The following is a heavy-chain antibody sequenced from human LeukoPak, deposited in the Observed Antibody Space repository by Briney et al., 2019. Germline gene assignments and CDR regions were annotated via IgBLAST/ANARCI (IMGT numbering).Heavy chain of an antibody. Sequence: SGTLSLTCGVSGGSITSTNYWSWVRQPPGQGLEWIGEISLSGYTGFNPSLRSRVTMSLDESKNHLSLNLAPVTAADTAVYYCASSGVVVPAAADAFDIWGQGTMVTVSS. D-gene: IGHD2-2*01. CDR3: ASSGVVVPAAADAFDI. J-gene: IGHJ3*02. CDR1: GGSITSTNY. V-gene: IGHV4-4*02. CDR2: ISLSGYT.